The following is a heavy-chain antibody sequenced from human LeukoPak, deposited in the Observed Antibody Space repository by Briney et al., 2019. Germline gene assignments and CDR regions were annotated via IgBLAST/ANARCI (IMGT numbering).Heavy chain of an antibody. CDR3: TADLPDYGAYASDY. CDR2: ISYDGSNK. CDR1: GFTLSNYG. J-gene: IGHJ4*02. Sequence: GGSLRLSCAASGFTLSNYGMHCVRQAPGKGLEWVAIISYDGSNKYYADSVKGRFTISRDNSKNTLYLQMNSLRAEDAAVYYCTADLPDYGAYASDYWGQGTLVTVSS. V-gene: IGHV3-30*03. D-gene: IGHD4-17*01.